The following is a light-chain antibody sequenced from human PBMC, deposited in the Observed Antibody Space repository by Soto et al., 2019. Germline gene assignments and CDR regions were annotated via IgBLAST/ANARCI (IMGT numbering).Light chain of an antibody. CDR2: GAS. J-gene: IGKJ1*01. CDR1: QSVTSNY. CDR3: QQYAYSPPP. Sequence: EIVLTQSPGTLPLSPGQRATLSCRASQSVTSNYIAWYQQELGQAPRILIYGASSRATGIPDRFSGSGAGTVVTLTMSRLEPEDFAVYYGQQYAYSPPPFGLGAKVDIK. V-gene: IGKV3-20*01.